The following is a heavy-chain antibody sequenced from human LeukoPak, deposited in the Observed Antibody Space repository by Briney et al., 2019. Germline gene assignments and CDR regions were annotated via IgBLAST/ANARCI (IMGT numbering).Heavy chain of an antibody. D-gene: IGHD5/OR15-5a*01. V-gene: IGHV4-4*09. J-gene: IGHJ4*02. CDR1: GGSISSYY. CDR3: ARRALRTAFDY. Sequence: SETLSLTCTVSGGSISSYYWSWIRQPPGKGLEWIGYIYTSGSTNYNPSLESRVTISVDTSKNQFSLKLSSVTAADTAVYYCARRALRTAFDYWGQGTLVTVSS. CDR2: IYTSGST.